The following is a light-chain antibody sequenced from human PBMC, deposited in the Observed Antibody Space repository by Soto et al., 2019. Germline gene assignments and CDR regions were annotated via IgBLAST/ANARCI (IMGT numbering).Light chain of an antibody. V-gene: IGKV3-15*01. J-gene: IGKJ2*01. CDR3: QQYNNWPYT. CDR1: QSVSSN. CDR2: GAS. Sequence: EVVVTQSPATLSVFPGEKATLSCRASQSVSSNFAWYQQKPGQAPRLLIYGASTRATASPARFSGSGSGTEFTLTISSLQSEDFAVYYCQQYNNWPYTFGQGTKLEIK.